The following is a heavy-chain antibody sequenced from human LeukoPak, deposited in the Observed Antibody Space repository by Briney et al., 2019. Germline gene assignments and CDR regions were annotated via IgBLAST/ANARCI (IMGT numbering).Heavy chain of an antibody. V-gene: IGHV3-23*01. Sequence: GGSLRLSCAASGFTFSSYIMTWVRQAPGKELEWVSAISPSGGSTFYADSVRGRFTISRDNSKNTLHLQMNSLRAEDTAVYYCAKDMVRGVIPSDYWGQGTLVTVSS. CDR2: ISPSGGST. D-gene: IGHD3-10*01. CDR3: AKDMVRGVIPSDY. CDR1: GFTFSSYI. J-gene: IGHJ4*02.